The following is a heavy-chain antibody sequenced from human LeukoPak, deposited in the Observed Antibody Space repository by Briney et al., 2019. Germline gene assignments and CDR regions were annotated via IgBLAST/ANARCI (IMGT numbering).Heavy chain of an antibody. Sequence: PGGSLRLSCAASGFTFSSHSMNWVRQAPGKGLEWVSSISPSGNYIYYADPVEGRFTISRDNAKNSLYLQMNSLRAEDTAVYYCARDLSSSTSCYSYWGQGTLVTVSS. D-gene: IGHD2-2*01. CDR1: GFTFSSHS. V-gene: IGHV3-21*01. J-gene: IGHJ4*02. CDR2: ISPSGNYI. CDR3: ARDLSSSTSCYSY.